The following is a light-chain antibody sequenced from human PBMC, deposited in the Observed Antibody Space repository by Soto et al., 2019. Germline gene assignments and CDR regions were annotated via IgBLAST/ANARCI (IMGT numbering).Light chain of an antibody. Sequence: IQLTQSPSSLSASVGDRVTITCRASQGIGRYLAWYQQKPGKAPKLLIYSASTLQSGVPSGFTGSGSGTDFTLTIISLLPDDFATDYCQQLNSYPITFGQGTRLEIK. CDR3: QQLNSYPIT. CDR2: SAS. CDR1: QGIGRY. J-gene: IGKJ5*01. V-gene: IGKV1-9*01.